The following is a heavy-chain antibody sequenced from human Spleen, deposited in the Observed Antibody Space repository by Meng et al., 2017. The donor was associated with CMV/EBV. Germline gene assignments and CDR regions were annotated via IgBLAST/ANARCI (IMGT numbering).Heavy chain of an antibody. V-gene: IGHV3-74*01. CDR2: INEDGSRT. Sequence: GESLKISCAASGFTLSRYWMHWVRQAPGKGLVWVSRINEDGSRTDYADSVKGRFTISRDNARNTLYLQMNSLRADDTANYYCATIAGPPSRGQGTLVTVSS. CDR3: ATIAGPPS. J-gene: IGHJ4*02. D-gene: IGHD3-3*01. CDR1: GFTLSRYW.